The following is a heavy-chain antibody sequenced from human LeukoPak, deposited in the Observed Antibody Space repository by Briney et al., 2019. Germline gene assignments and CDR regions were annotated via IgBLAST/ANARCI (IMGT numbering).Heavy chain of an antibody. CDR2: INPSGGST. D-gene: IGHD5-24*01. V-gene: IGHV1-46*01. J-gene: IGHJ4*02. CDR1: GYTFTSYY. CDR3: ARGGDGYPPGRHWVY. Sequence: ASVKVSFKASGYTFTSYYMHWGRQAPGQGLEWMGIINPSGGSTSYAQKFQGRVTMTRDTSTSTVYMEPSSLRSEDTAVYYCARGGDGYPPGRHWVYWGQGTLVTVSS.